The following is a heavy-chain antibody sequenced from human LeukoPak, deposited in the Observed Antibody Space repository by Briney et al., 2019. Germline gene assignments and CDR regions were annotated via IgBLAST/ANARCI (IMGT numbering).Heavy chain of an antibody. CDR1: GFTFSSYS. V-gene: IGHV3-23*01. J-gene: IGHJ4*02. CDR3: AKDHAVGATIIFDY. D-gene: IGHD1-26*01. Sequence: GGSLRLSCAASGFTFSSYSMNWVRQAPGKGLEWVSAISGSGGSTYYADSVKGRFTISRDNSKNTLYLQMNSLRAEDTAVYYCAKDHAVGATIIFDYWGQGTLVTVSS. CDR2: ISGSGGST.